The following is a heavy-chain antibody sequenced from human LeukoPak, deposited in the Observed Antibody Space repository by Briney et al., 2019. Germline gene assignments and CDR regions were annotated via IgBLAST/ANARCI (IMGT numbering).Heavy chain of an antibody. J-gene: IGHJ4*02. CDR3: ARGGVSVGGNFDY. CDR1: GFTFSSYS. V-gene: IGHV3-21*01. Sequence: GGSLRLSCAASGFTFSSYSMNWVRQAPGKGLEWVSSISRSSSYIYYADSMKGRFTISRDNANNSLFLQMNSLRAEDTAVYYCARGGVSVGGNFDYWGQGTLVTVSS. CDR2: ISRSSSYI. D-gene: IGHD4-23*01.